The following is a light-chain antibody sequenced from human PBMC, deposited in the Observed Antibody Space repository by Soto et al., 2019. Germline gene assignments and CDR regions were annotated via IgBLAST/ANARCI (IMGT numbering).Light chain of an antibody. CDR1: SSDVGAYNY. CDR3: SSYTSSSTYV. V-gene: IGLV2-11*01. Sequence: QSALTQPRSVSGSPGQSVTISCTGTSSDVGAYNYVSWYQQHPGKAPKLMTYDVSKRPSGVPDRFSGSKSGNTASLTISGLQAEDEADYYCSSYTSSSTYVFGTGTKVTVL. J-gene: IGLJ1*01. CDR2: DVS.